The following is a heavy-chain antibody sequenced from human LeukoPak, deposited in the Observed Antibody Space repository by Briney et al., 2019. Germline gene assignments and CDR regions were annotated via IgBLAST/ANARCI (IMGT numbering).Heavy chain of an antibody. V-gene: IGHV4-61*02. J-gene: IGHJ5*02. Sequence: SQTLSLTCTVSGGSISRGSYYWSWIRQPAGKGLEWIGRIYTSGSTNYNPSLKSRVTISVDTSKNQFSLKLSSVTAADTAVYYCARDHCGGDCYSNWFDPWGQGTLVTVSS. D-gene: IGHD2-21*02. CDR2: IYTSGST. CDR1: GGSISRGSYY. CDR3: ARDHCGGDCYSNWFDP.